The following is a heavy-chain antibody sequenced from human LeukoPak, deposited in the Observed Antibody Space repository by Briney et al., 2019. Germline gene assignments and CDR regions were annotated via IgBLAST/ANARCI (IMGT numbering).Heavy chain of an antibody. V-gene: IGHV1-69*13. CDR1: GGTFSSYA. D-gene: IGHD3-16*01. Sequence: SVKVSCEASGGTFSSYAISWVRQAPGQGLEWMGGIIPIFGTANYAQKFQGRVTITADESTSTAYMELSSLRSEDTAVYYCARGWGPVGGFDYWGQGTLVTVSS. CDR2: IIPIFGTA. J-gene: IGHJ4*02. CDR3: ARGWGPVGGFDY.